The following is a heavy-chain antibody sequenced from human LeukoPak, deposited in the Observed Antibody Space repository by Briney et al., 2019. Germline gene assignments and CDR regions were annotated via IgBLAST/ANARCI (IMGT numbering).Heavy chain of an antibody. CDR3: ASHYGGNAPHY. CDR2: IYYSGST. D-gene: IGHD4-23*01. V-gene: IGHV4-39*07. J-gene: IGHJ4*02. Sequence: SETLSLTCTVSGGSISSSSYYWGWIRQPPGKGLEWIGSIYYSGSTYYNPSLKSRVTISVDTSKNQFSLKLSSVTAADTAVYYCASHYGGNAPHYWGQGTLVTVSS. CDR1: GGSISSSSYY.